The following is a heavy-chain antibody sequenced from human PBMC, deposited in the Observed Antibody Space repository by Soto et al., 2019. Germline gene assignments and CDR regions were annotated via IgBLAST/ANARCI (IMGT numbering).Heavy chain of an antibody. CDR1: GFTFSSYA. CDR3: ANWARHVTVRVHFDY. D-gene: IGHD2-21*02. CDR2: ISGSGGNT. Sequence: PGGSLRLSCAASGFTFSSYAMSWVRQAPGKGLEWVSAISGSGGNTYYADSVKGRFTISRDNSKNTLYLQMNSLRAEDTAVYYCANWARHVTVRVHFDYWGQGTLVTVSS. V-gene: IGHV3-23*01. J-gene: IGHJ4*02.